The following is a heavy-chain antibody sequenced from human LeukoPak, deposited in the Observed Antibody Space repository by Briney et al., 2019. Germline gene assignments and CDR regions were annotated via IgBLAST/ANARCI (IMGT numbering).Heavy chain of an antibody. D-gene: IGHD1-26*01. Sequence: GGSLRLSCAASGFTFSSFWMHWVRHAPGKGLVWVSRISSDGSSTTHADSVKGRFTISRDNAKNTLYLQMNSLRAEDTAVYYCARGYSGSYRVDYWGQGTLVTVSS. J-gene: IGHJ4*02. CDR2: ISSDGSST. CDR3: ARGYSGSYRVDY. V-gene: IGHV3-74*01. CDR1: GFTFSSFW.